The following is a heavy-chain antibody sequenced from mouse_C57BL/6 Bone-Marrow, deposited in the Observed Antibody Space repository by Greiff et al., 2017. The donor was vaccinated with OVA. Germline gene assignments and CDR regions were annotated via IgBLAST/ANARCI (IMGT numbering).Heavy chain of an antibody. J-gene: IGHJ3*01. CDR2: ISNGGGST. CDR3: AREGRLLWFAV. V-gene: IGHV5-12*01. D-gene: IGHD2-14*01. Sequence: EVQGVESGGGLVQPGGSLKLSCAASGFTFSDYYMYWVRQTPEKRLKWVAYISNGGGSTYYPDTVKGRFTISRDNAKNTLYLQMSRLKSEDTAVYYCAREGRLLWFAVWGKGTLVTVSA. CDR1: GFTFSDYY.